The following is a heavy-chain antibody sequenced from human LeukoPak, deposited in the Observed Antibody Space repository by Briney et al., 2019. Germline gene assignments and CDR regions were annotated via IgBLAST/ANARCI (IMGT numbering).Heavy chain of an antibody. Sequence: SETLSLTCTVSGGSISSSYWSWIRQPPGKGLEWIGYIYYSGSTNYNPSLKSRVTISVDTSKNQFSLKLSSVTAADTAVYYCARVSGFWSGYPNWFDPWGQGTLVTVSS. CDR3: ARVSGFWSGYPNWFDP. CDR1: GGSISSSY. J-gene: IGHJ5*02. CDR2: IYYSGST. V-gene: IGHV4-59*01. D-gene: IGHD3-3*01.